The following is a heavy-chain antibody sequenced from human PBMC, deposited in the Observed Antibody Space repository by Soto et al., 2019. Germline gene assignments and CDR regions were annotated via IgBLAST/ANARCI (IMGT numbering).Heavy chain of an antibody. D-gene: IGHD1-26*01. CDR1: KNTLTELT. J-gene: IGHJ4*02. Sequence: QVQLIQSGAEVRKPGASVKVSCKVPKNTLTELTIDWLRQAPGKGLEWMGRSAPEEGEPIYPQKFQGRVSMAEDPSTDTAYMELTSLRFEDTAVYFCAADRKIVGTIGDFDFWGQGTLLTVSS. CDR2: SAPEEGEP. CDR3: AADRKIVGTIGDFDF. V-gene: IGHV1-24*01.